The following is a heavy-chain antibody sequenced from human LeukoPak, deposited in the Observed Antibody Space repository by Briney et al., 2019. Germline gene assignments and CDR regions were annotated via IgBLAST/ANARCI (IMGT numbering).Heavy chain of an antibody. Sequence: PGGSLRLSCAASGFTFSSYGMHWVRQAPGKGLEWASVLYSDGNTKYADSVQGRFTISRDNSKNTLYLEMNSLSPDDTAVYYCARGVEPLAANTLAYWGQGTLVTVSS. V-gene: IGHV3-NL1*01. CDR2: LYSDGNT. CDR1: GFTFSSYG. D-gene: IGHD1-14*01. J-gene: IGHJ4*02. CDR3: ARGVEPLAANTLAY.